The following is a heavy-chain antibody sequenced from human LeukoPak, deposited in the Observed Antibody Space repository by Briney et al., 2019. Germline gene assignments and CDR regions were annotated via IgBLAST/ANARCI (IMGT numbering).Heavy chain of an antibody. CDR3: ARVHGYSKTWFDP. CDR2: MNPNSGNT. Sequence: ASVKVSCKASGYTFTSYDINWVRQATGQGLEWMGWMNPNSGNTGYAQKFQGRVTITTDESTSTAYMELSSLRSEDTAVYYCARVHGYSKTWFDPWGQGTLVTVSS. D-gene: IGHD4-11*01. J-gene: IGHJ5*02. V-gene: IGHV1-8*01. CDR1: GYTFTSYD.